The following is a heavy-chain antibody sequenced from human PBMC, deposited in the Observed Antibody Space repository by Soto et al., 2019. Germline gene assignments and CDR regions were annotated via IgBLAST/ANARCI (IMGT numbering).Heavy chain of an antibody. CDR2: TYYRSKWKT. CDR1: GDSVSSNSAA. J-gene: IGHJ3*01. V-gene: IGHV6-1*01. CDR3: ARGDVIDV. Sequence: SQTLSLTCAISGDSVSSNSAAWNWVRQSPSRGLEWLGRTYYRSKWKTDYAVSVRGRITTNPDTSKNQFSLQLNSVTPGDTAVYYCARGDVIDVWGRGTMVTVSS.